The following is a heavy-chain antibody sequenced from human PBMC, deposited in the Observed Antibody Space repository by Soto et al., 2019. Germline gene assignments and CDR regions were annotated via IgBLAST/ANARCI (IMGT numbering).Heavy chain of an antibody. D-gene: IGHD3-22*01. V-gene: IGHV4-31*03. J-gene: IGHJ4*02. CDR2: IYYSGST. CDR1: GGSISSGGYY. Sequence: SETLSLTCTVSGGSISSGGYYWSWIRQHPGKGLEWIGYIYYSGSTYYNPPLKSRVTISVDTSKNQFSLKLSSVTAADTAVYYCARARDYDSSGYHPDYFDYWGQGTLVTVSS. CDR3: ARARDYDSSGYHPDYFDY.